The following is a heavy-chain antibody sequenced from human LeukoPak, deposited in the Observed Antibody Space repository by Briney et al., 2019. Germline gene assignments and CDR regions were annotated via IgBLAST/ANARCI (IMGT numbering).Heavy chain of an antibody. V-gene: IGHV3-73*01. CDR1: GFTFSGSA. CDR2: IRSKANSYAT. D-gene: IGHD3-22*01. CDR3: TRHNVDRPY. J-gene: IGHJ4*02. Sequence: PGGSLRLSCAASGFTFSGSAMHWVRQASGKGLEWVGRIRSKANSYATAYAASVKGRFTISRDDSKNTAYLQMNSLKTEDTAEYYCTRHNVDRPYWGQGTLVTVSS.